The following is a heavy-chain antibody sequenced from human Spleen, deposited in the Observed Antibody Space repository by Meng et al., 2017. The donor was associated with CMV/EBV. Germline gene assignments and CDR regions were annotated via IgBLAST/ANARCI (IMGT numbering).Heavy chain of an antibody. D-gene: IGHD3-16*01. CDR1: GYSFSAYY. J-gene: IGHJ4*02. Sequence: QVQLVQSGAAVKKPGASVKVSCKASGYSFSAYYIHWVRQAPVQGLEWMGRINPNSGGTKYGQNFQGRVTMTRDTSINTAYMELSRLTSDDTAVYYCTSDPGGLDYWGQGTLVTVSS. V-gene: IGHV1-2*06. CDR3: TSDPGGLDY. CDR2: INPNSGGT.